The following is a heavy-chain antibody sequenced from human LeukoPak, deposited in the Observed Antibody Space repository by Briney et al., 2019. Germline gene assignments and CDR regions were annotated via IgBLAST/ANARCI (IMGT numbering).Heavy chain of an antibody. CDR3: ARGRLDGGYSYLDWFDP. V-gene: IGHV3-21*01. Sequence: GGSLRLSCAASGFTFSSYSMTWVRQGPGKVLEWVSSISSSAAYIYYADSVKGRFTISRDNARNLLYLQMNSLRAEDTAVYYCARGRLDGGYSYLDWFDPWGQGTLVTVSS. J-gene: IGHJ5*02. CDR1: GFTFSSYS. D-gene: IGHD5-18*01. CDR2: ISSSAAYI.